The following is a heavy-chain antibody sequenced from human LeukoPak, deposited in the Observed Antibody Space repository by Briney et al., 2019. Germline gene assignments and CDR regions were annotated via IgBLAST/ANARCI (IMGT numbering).Heavy chain of an antibody. CDR3: AGGRELRVHWFDP. Sequence: SETLSLTCAVYGGSFSGYYWSWIRQPPGKGLEWIGEINHSGSTNYNPFLKSRVTISVDTSKNQFSLKLSSVTAADTAVYYCAGGRELRVHWFDPWGQGTLVTVSS. V-gene: IGHV4-34*01. CDR1: GGSFSGYY. J-gene: IGHJ5*02. D-gene: IGHD1-26*01. CDR2: INHSGST.